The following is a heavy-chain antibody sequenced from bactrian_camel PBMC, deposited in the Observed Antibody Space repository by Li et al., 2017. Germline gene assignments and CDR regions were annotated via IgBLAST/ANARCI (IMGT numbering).Heavy chain of an antibody. CDR2: IYSDASNT. CDR1: GFAFSSRW. D-gene: IGHD4*01. V-gene: IGHV3S6*01. CDR3: AVGTLDYAGRRFGY. J-gene: IGHJ6*01. Sequence: QVQLVESGGGLVQPGGSLRLSCAASGFAFSSRWMYWVRQAPGKGLEWVSSIYSDASNTYYADSVKGRFTISRDNAKNTVYLQMNSLKSEDTALYYCAVGTLDYAGRRFGYCDQGTQVTVS.